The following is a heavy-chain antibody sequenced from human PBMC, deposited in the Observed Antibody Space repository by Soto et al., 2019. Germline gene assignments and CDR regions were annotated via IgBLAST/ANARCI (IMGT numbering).Heavy chain of an antibody. CDR3: ARSLTGFGELLYSFDY. Sequence: SETLSLTCTVSGGSISSYYWSWIRQPPGKGLEWIGYIYYSGSTNYNPSLKSRVTISVDTSKNQFSLKLSSVTAADTAVYYCARSLTGFGELLYSFDYWGQGTLVTASS. CDR2: IYYSGST. CDR1: GGSISSYY. J-gene: IGHJ4*02. D-gene: IGHD3-10*01. V-gene: IGHV4-59*01.